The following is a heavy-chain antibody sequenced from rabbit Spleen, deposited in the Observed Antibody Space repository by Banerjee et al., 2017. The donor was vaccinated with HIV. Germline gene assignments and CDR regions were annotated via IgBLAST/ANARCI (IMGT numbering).Heavy chain of an antibody. CDR2: IATITGKT. CDR3: ARDLPEIVGWNFGF. J-gene: IGHJ4*02. Sequence: QSLEESGGDLVQPEGSLTLTYTASGFSFSEKEVMCWVRQALGKGLEWIGCIATITGKTFYATWAKGRFTISRASSTTVFLQVTRLTVADTATYFCARDLPEIVGWNFGFWGPGTLVTVS. V-gene: IGHV1S40*01. CDR1: GFSFSEKEV. D-gene: IGHD1-1*01.